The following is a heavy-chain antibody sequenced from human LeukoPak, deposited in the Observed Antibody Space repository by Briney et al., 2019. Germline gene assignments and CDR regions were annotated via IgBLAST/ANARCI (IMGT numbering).Heavy chain of an antibody. V-gene: IGHV3-30-3*01. CDR3: ARARIDFDAFDT. CDR1: GFTFSSYA. CDR2: ISYDGSNK. D-gene: IGHD5-12*01. Sequence: GGSLRLSCAASGFTFSSYAMHWVRQAPGKGLEWVAVISYDGSNKYYADSVKGRFTISRDNSKNTLYLQMNSLRAEDTAVYYCARARIDFDAFDTWGQGTMVTVSS. J-gene: IGHJ3*02.